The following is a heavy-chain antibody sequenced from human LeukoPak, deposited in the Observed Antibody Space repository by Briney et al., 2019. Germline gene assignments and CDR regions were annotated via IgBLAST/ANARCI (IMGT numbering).Heavy chain of an antibody. CDR3: ASDYYDRSQY. J-gene: IGHJ4*02. CDR1: GFTFSSYE. Sequence: PGGSLRLSCAASGFTFSSYEMNWVRQAPGKGLEWVLYISSTGSTIYYADSVKGRFTISRDNAKNSLYPQMNSLRAEDTAVYYCASDYYDRSQYWGQGTLVTVSS. V-gene: IGHV3-48*03. CDR2: ISSTGSTI. D-gene: IGHD3-22*01.